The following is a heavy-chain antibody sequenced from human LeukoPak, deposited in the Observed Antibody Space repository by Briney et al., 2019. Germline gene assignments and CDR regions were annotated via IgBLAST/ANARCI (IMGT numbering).Heavy chain of an antibody. CDR3: ARGYSSSSRGYYYYYYMDV. CDR1: GDTFSSYA. J-gene: IGHJ6*03. Sequence: ASVKVSCKASGDTFSSYAISWERQAPGQGLEWMGGIIPIFGTANYAQKVQGRVTITTDESTSTAYMELSSLRSEDTAVYYCARGYSSSSRGYYYYYYMDVWGKGTTVTVSS. V-gene: IGHV1-69*05. CDR2: IIPIFGTA. D-gene: IGHD6-6*01.